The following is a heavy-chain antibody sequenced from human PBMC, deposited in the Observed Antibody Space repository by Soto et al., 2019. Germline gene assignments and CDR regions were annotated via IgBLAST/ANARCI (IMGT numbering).Heavy chain of an antibody. CDR2: IYSGGST. D-gene: IGHD3-3*01. CDR3: ARARRYDFWSGYYPDC. CDR1: GFTFSSYA. V-gene: IGHV3-53*01. Sequence: GGSLRLSCAASGFTFSSYAMSWVRQAPGKGLEWVSVIYSGGSTYYADSVKGRFTISRDNSKNTLYLQMNSLRAEDTAVYYCARARRYDFWSGYYPDCWGQGTLVTVSS. J-gene: IGHJ4*02.